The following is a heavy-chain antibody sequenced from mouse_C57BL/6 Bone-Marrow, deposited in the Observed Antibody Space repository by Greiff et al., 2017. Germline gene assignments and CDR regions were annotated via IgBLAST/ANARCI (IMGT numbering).Heavy chain of an antibody. CDR1: GFTFSSYA. CDR3: TRDWDYGSMDAMDY. CDR2: ISSGGDYI. Sequence: EVKLVESGAGLVKPGGSLKLSCAASGFTFSSYAMSWVRQTPEKRLEWVAYISSGGDYIYYADTVTGRFTISRDNARTTLYLQMSSLKSEDTAMYYCTRDWDYGSMDAMDYWGQGTSVTVSS. V-gene: IGHV5-9-1*02. D-gene: IGHD1-1*01. J-gene: IGHJ4*01.